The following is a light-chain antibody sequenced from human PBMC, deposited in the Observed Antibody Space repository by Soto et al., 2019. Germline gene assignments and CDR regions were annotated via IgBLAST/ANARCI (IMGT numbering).Light chain of an antibody. CDR3: SSYTTSNTRQIV. V-gene: IGLV2-14*03. CDR2: DVT. CDR1: SSDVVGYNY. Sequence: QSVLTQPASVSGSPGQSITISCTGTSSDVVGYNYVSWYQHHPGKAPKLIIYDVTNRPSGVSNPFSGSKSGNTASLTISGLQPEYEADYYCSSYTTSNTRQIVFGTGTKVTVL. J-gene: IGLJ1*01.